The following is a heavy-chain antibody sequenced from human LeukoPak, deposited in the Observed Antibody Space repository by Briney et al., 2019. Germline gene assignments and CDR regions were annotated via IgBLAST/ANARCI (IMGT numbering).Heavy chain of an antibody. V-gene: IGHV4-34*01. CDR3: ARRRIAARSVAFDI. Sequence: PSETLSLTCAVYGGSFSGYYWSWIRQPPGKGLEWIGEINHSGSTNYNPSLKSRVTISVDTSKNQFSLKLSSVTAADTAVYYCARRRIAARSVAFDIWGQGTMVTVSS. CDR1: GGSFSGYY. CDR2: INHSGST. D-gene: IGHD6-6*01. J-gene: IGHJ3*02.